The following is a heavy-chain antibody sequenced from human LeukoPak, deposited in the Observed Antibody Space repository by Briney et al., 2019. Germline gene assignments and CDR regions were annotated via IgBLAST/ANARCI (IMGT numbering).Heavy chain of an antibody. J-gene: IGHJ4*02. CDR1: GGSFSDYY. D-gene: IGHD6-13*01. V-gene: IGHV4-34*01. Sequence: SETLSLTCAVYGGSFSDYYWSWIRQPPGKGLEWIGEINHSGSTNYNPPLKSRVTISVDTSKNQFSLKLSSVTAADTAVYYCARAAAAGFDYWGQGTLVTVSS. CDR2: INHSGST. CDR3: ARAAAAGFDY.